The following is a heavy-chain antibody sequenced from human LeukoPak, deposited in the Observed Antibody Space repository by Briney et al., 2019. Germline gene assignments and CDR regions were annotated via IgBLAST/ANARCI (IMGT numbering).Heavy chain of an antibody. Sequence: ASVTVSCKASGYTFTNYGISWVRQAPGQGLEWMAWISTYDHDTNYEQKFRGRVTMTTDTSTSTAYMELRSLGSDDTAVYYCVRDYFCSGGTCDDCFDPWGQGTLVTVSS. V-gene: IGHV1-18*01. CDR3: VRDYFCSGGTCDDCFDP. J-gene: IGHJ5*02. CDR1: GYTFTNYG. CDR2: ISTYDHDT. D-gene: IGHD2-15*01.